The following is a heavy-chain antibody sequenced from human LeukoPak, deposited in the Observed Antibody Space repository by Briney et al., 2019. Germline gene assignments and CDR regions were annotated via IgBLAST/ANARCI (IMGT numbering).Heavy chain of an antibody. D-gene: IGHD6-13*01. CDR3: ASSDRRGAAAGTPFDY. CDR2: INADNGNT. CDR1: GYTFTSYA. Sequence: GASVKVSCKASGYTFTSYAIHWVRQAPGQRLEWMAWINADNGNTKYSQNFQGRVTVTRDTSASTVHMELSSLRSEDTAVYYCASSDRRGAAAGTPFDYWGQGTLVTVSS. V-gene: IGHV1-3*01. J-gene: IGHJ4*02.